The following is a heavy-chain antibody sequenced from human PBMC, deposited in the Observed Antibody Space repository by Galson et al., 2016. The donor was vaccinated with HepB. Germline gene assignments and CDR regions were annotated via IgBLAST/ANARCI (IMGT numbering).Heavy chain of an antibody. V-gene: IGHV3-23*01. CDR3: ATGPGHIAVLTASEEYFQY. CDR2: ISRSGDST. Sequence: SLRLSCAASGFTFNRYGMTWVRQAPGKGLECVSSISRSGDSTDYADSAKGRFTISRDKSKNTLYLQMNKLRAEDTAVYCCATGPGHIAVLTASEEYFQYWGQGTRVTVSS. D-gene: IGHD2-21*02. J-gene: IGHJ1*01. CDR1: GFTFNRYG.